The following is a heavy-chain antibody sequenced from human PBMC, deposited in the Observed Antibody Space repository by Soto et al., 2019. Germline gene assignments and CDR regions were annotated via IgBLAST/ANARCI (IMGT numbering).Heavy chain of an antibody. Sequence: WGSLRLSCAASGFTFSSYAMSWVRQAPGKGLEWVSAISGSGGSTYYADSVKGRFTISRDNSKNTLYLQMNSLRAEDTAVYYCAKYSYMITFGGVIAPTYYFDYWGQGTLVTVSS. D-gene: IGHD3-16*02. CDR3: AKYSYMITFGGVIAPTYYFDY. CDR1: GFTFSSYA. CDR2: ISGSGGST. J-gene: IGHJ4*02. V-gene: IGHV3-23*01.